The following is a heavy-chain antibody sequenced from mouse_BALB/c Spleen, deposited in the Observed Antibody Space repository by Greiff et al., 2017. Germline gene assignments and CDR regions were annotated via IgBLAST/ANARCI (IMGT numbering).Heavy chain of an antibody. D-gene: IGHD2-14*01. CDR1: GYTFTDHA. J-gene: IGHJ2*01. CDR2: IYPYNGGT. Sequence: EVQLQQSDAELVKPGASVKISCKASGYTFTDHAIHWVKQKPEQGLDWIGYIYPYNGGTGYNQKFKSKATLTVDNSSSTAYMELRSLTSEDSAVYYCAREGYDGGFDYWGQGTTLTVSS. CDR3: AREGYDGGFDY. V-gene: IGHV1S29*02.